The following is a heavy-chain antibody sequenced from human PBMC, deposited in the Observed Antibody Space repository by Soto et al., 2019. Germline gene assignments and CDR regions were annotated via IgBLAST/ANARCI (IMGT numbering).Heavy chain of an antibody. V-gene: IGHV1-69*01. D-gene: IGHD2-15*01. CDR1: GGTFGSDA. CDR2: IIPEYGAA. CDR3: ARVERVVAYRGGMDV. J-gene: IGHJ6*02. Sequence: QVQLVQSGAEVRKPGSSVKVSCKASGGTFGSDAISWVRQAPGQGLEWMGGIIPEYGAANYAQKFEGRVTITADGSTSTAYMETTSLTSEDTAVYYCARVERVVAYRGGMDVWGQGTTVTVSS.